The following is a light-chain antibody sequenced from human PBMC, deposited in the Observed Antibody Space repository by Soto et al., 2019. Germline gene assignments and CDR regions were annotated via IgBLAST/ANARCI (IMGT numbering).Light chain of an antibody. J-gene: IGKJ5*01. V-gene: IGKV3-15*01. CDR3: QQRSNWPRIT. Sequence: EIVMTQSPATLSVSPGERATLSCRASQSVSRNLAWYQQKPGQAPRLLIYGASTRATGIPARFSGGGSGTEFTLTITSLQSEDFAVYYCQQRSNWPRITFGQGTRLEI. CDR1: QSVSRN. CDR2: GAS.